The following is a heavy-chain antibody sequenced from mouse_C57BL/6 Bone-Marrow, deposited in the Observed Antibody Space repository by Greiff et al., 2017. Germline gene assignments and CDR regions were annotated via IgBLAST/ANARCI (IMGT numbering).Heavy chain of an antibody. CDR3: ARPYYGSSGAWFAY. V-gene: IGHV1-54*01. D-gene: IGHD1-1*01. J-gene: IGHJ3*01. CDR2: INPGSGGT. CDR1: GYAFTNYL. Sequence: QVQLKESGAELVRPGTSVKVSCKASGYAFTNYLIEWVKQRPGQGLEWIGVINPGSGGTNYNEKFKGKATLTADKSSSTAYMQLSSLTSEDSAVYFCARPYYGSSGAWFAYWGQGTLVTVSA.